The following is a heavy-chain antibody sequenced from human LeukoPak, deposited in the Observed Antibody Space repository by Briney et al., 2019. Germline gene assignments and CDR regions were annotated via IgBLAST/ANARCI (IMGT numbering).Heavy chain of an antibody. J-gene: IGHJ3*02. CDR3: ARIFGSGYDFRGAFDI. Sequence: PSETLSLTCTVSGGSISSYYWSWIRQPPGKGLEWIGYIYYSGSTNYNPSLKSRVTISVDTSKNQFSLKLSSVTAADTAVYYCARIFGSGYDFRGAFDIWGQGTMVTVSS. CDR1: GGSISSYY. D-gene: IGHD5-12*01. CDR2: IYYSGST. V-gene: IGHV4-59*01.